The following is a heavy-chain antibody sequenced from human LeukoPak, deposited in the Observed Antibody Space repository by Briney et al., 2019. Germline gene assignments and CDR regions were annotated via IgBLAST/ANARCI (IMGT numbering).Heavy chain of an antibody. CDR2: VYYTGRT. CDR3: ARSFLGDWYFDL. J-gene: IGHJ2*01. V-gene: IGHV4-59*01. Sequence: SETLSLTCTVSGGSINNYYWTWIRQPPGKGLECIGYVYYTGRTYYNPSLKSRVTISVDTSKDQFSLRLTSVTAADTAVYYCARSFLGDWYFDLWGRGTLVTVSS. CDR1: GGSINNYY. D-gene: IGHD1-26*01.